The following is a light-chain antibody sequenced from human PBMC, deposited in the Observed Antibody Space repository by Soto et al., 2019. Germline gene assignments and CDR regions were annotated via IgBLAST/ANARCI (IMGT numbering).Light chain of an antibody. V-gene: IGKV3-20*01. CDR1: QSFSSSY. CDR2: GAS. Sequence: EIVLTQSPATLSLSPGERATLSCRASQSFSSSYLAWYQQKPGQAPRLLIYGASSRATGIPDRFSGRGSGTDFTLTISSLEPEDFAVYYCQHYGSALFTFGPGTKVDVK. J-gene: IGKJ3*01. CDR3: QHYGSALFT.